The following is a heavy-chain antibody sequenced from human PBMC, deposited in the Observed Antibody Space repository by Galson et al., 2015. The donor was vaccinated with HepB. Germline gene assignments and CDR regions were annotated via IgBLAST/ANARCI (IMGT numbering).Heavy chain of an antibody. Sequence: SVKVSCKASGYTFNTYGISWVRQAPGQGLEWMGWITAYDGDTNYAHKFQGRVTLTTDTSTSTAYMELRSLRSDDTAVYYCARDYPPVDRSDCFDPWGQGTLVTVSS. D-gene: IGHD2-15*01. CDR3: ARDYPPVDRSDCFDP. J-gene: IGHJ5*02. V-gene: IGHV1-18*01. CDR2: ITAYDGDT. CDR1: GYTFNTYG.